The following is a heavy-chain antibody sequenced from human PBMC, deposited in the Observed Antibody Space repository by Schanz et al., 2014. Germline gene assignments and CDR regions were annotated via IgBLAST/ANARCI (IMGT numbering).Heavy chain of an antibody. CDR3: ARDRDQWDGNYLDY. V-gene: IGHV1-18*01. Sequence: QVQLVQSGAEVKKTGASVKVSCKASGYKFTNYGINWVRQAPGQGLEWMGWISAYNGNTYYAQKFQGRVTLTTDTSTSTVYMELRSLTSDDSAVYYCARDRDQWDGNYLDYWGQGTLVTVSS. J-gene: IGHJ4*02. D-gene: IGHD1-26*01. CDR1: GYKFTNYG. CDR2: ISAYNGNT.